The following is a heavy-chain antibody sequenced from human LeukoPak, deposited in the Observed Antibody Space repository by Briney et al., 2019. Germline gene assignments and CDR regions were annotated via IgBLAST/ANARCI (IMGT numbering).Heavy chain of an antibody. Sequence: QPGGSLRLSCVGSGFTFSSFAMNWVRQAPGKELQWLSAITGSGDVTYYAASVKGRFTISRDNSKNTSYLQMNSLRVEDTALYYCAKDLFSGVSSRLDPWGQGILVSVSS. J-gene: IGHJ5*01. V-gene: IGHV3-23*01. CDR3: AKDLFSGVSSRLDP. D-gene: IGHD2-8*01. CDR2: ITGSGDVT. CDR1: GFTFSSFA.